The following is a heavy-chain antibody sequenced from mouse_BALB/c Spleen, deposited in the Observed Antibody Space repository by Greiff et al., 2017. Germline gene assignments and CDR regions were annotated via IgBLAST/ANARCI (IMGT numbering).Heavy chain of an antibody. CDR2: ISCYNGAT. CDR1: GYSFTGYY. Sequence: LVKPGASVKISCKASGYSFTGYYMHWVKQSHGKSLEWIGYISCYNGATSYNQKFKGKATFTVDTSSSTAYMQLNSLTSEDSAVYYCARYRYDDCYDLDYWGQGTTVTVSS. CDR3: ARYRYDDCYDLDY. V-gene: IGHV1S34*01. D-gene: IGHD2-14*01. J-gene: IGHJ4*01.